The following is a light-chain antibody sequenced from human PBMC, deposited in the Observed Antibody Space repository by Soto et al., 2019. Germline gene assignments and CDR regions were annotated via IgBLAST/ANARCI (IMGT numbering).Light chain of an antibody. CDR1: SSDVGGSAY. V-gene: IGLV2-14*01. CDR3: TSSTTGSLYV. Sequence: QSVLTQPASVSGSPGQSITISCTGTSSDVGGSAYVSWYQQFPGNVPRLLIYKVTNRPSGVSYRFSGSKSGNTASLTISGLQAEGEADYFCTSSTTGSLYVFGTGTKVTVL. J-gene: IGLJ1*01. CDR2: KVT.